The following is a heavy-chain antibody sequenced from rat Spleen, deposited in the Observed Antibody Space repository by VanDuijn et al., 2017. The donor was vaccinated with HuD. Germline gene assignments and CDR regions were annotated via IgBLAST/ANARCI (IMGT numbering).Heavy chain of an antibody. Sequence: EVQLVESGGGLVQPGRSMKLSCAASGFTFSNYGMAWVRQAPKKGLEWVAYISYDGGSTYYRDSVKGRFTISRDNAKSTLYLQMDSLRSEDTATYYCTTFLGDYWGQGTLVTVSS. CDR2: ISYDGGST. CDR1: GFTFSNYG. D-gene: IGHD4-6*01. J-gene: IGHJ3*01. CDR3: TTFLGDY. V-gene: IGHV5-20*01.